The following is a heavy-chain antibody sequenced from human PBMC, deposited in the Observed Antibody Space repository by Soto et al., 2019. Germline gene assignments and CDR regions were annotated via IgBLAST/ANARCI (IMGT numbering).Heavy chain of an antibody. V-gene: IGHV1-69*05. Sequence: SVKVSCKASGGTFSSYAISWVRQAPGQGLEWMGGIIPIFGTANYAQKFQGRVTISRDNSKNTLYLQMNSLRAEDTAVYYCAKDPARAVTLSYYYYGMDIWGQGTTVTVSS. CDR2: IIPIFGTA. D-gene: IGHD2-21*02. CDR3: AKDPARAVTLSYYYYGMDI. J-gene: IGHJ6*02. CDR1: GGTFSSYA.